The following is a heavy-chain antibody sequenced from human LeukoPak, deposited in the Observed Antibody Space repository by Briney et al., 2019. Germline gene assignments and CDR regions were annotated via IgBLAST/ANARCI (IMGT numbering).Heavy chain of an antibody. D-gene: IGHD3-16*01. CDR3: AKGPASSPFRGVYDY. J-gene: IGHJ4*02. V-gene: IGHV3-74*01. Sequence: GGSLRLSCAASGFTFSSYWMHWVRQAPGKGLVWVSRINSDGSSTSYADSVKGRFTISRDNAKNTLYLQMNSLRAEDTAVYYCAKGPASSPFRGVYDYWGQGTLVTVSS. CDR2: INSDGSST. CDR1: GFTFSSYW.